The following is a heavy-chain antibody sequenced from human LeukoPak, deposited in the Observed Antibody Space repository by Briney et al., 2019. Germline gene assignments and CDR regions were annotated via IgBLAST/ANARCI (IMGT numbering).Heavy chain of an antibody. CDR3: AQGGVRGLNWFDP. D-gene: IGHD3-10*01. V-gene: IGHV4-39*01. CDR1: GGSISSSSYY. Sequence: PSETLSLTCTVSGGSISSSSYYWGWIRQPPGKGLEWIGSIYYSGCTYYNPSLKSRVTISVDTSKNQFSLKLSSVTAADTAVYYCAQGGVRGLNWFDPWGQGTLVTVSS. J-gene: IGHJ5*02. CDR2: IYYSGCT.